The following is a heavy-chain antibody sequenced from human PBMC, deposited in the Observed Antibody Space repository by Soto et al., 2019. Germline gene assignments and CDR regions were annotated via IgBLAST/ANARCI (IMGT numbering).Heavy chain of an antibody. D-gene: IGHD2-21*01. CDR3: ARGAFCGGAPGCRDMDV. Sequence: ASVKVSCKSSGYTFISHSITWVRQAPGQGLEWMGRISAYNGNTNYAQKLQGRVTMSTDASTNTAYMELRSLRSDDTAVYYCARGAFCGGAPGCRDMDVWGHGTTVTVSS. CDR1: GYTFISHS. V-gene: IGHV1-18*04. J-gene: IGHJ6*02. CDR2: ISAYNGNT.